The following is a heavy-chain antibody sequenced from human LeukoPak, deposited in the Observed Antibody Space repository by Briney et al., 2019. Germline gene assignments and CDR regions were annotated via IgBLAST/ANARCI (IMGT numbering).Heavy chain of an antibody. CDR3: AKGSSSLRPYYFDY. J-gene: IGHJ4*02. V-gene: IGHV3-23*01. D-gene: IGHD6-6*01. CDR2: ITDDGGST. CDR1: GFTFSSYA. Sequence: PGGSLRLSCAASGFTFSSYAMSWVRQAPGKGLDWVSAITDDGGSTYHADSVKGRFTISRGNSKNTLYLQMDSLRVEDTAVYYCAKGSSSLRPYYFDYWGQGTLVTVSS.